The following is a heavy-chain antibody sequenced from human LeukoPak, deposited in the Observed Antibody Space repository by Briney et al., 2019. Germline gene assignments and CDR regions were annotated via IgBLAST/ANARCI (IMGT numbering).Heavy chain of an antibody. V-gene: IGHV4-30-2*01. CDR1: GGSISSGGYY. J-gene: IGHJ3*02. CDR3: ARGKTEDAFDI. Sequence: PSETLSLTCTVSGGSISSGGYYWSWIRQPPGKGLEWIGYIYHSGSTYYNPSLKSRVTISVDRSKNQFSLKLSSVTAADTAVYYCARGKTEDAFDIWGQGTMVTVSS. CDR2: IYHSGST.